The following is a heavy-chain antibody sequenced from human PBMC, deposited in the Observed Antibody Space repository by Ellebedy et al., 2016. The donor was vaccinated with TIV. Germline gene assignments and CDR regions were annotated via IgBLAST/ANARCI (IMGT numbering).Heavy chain of an antibody. CDR1: GYTFTSYD. V-gene: IGHV1-8*01. Sequence: ASVKVSCXASGYTFTSYDINWVRQATGQGLEWMGWMNPNSGNTGYAQKFQGRVTMTRNTSISTAYMELSSLRSEDTAVYYCARGWQLVFAPIDYWGQGTLVTVSS. CDR2: MNPNSGNT. D-gene: IGHD6-6*01. J-gene: IGHJ4*02. CDR3: ARGWQLVFAPIDY.